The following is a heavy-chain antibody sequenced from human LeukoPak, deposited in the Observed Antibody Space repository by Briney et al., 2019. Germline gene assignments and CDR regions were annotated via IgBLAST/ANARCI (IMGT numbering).Heavy chain of an antibody. V-gene: IGHV4-4*07. CDR1: GGSISSYY. J-gene: IGHJ4*02. CDR3: ARDSGCSSTSCAWDY. D-gene: IGHD2-2*01. CDR2: IYTSGST. Sequence: SETLSLTCTVSGGSISSYYWSWIRQPAGKGLEWIGRIYTSGSTNYNPSLKSRVTISVDTSKNQFSLKLSSVTAADTAVYYCARDSGCSSTSCAWDYWGQGTLVTVSS.